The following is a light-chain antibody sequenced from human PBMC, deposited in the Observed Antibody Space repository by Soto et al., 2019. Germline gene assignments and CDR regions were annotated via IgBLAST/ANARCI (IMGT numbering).Light chain of an antibody. CDR2: NAS. V-gene: IGKV3-11*01. J-gene: IGKJ5*01. CDR3: QQRGDWPPIT. Sequence: EIVLKQSPATLCLSPGERAILSCRPSQSVSTFLAWFQQKPGQPPRLLIYNASNRTTGIPARFSGSGSGTDFTITISSLEPEDFAVYYCQQRGDWPPITFGQGTRLEI. CDR1: QSVSTF.